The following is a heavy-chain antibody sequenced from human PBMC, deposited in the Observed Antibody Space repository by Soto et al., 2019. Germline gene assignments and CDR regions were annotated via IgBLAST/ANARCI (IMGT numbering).Heavy chain of an antibody. V-gene: IGHV3-9*01. CDR2: ISWNSGSI. CDR1: GFTFDDYA. J-gene: IGHJ4*02. D-gene: IGHD6-19*01. Sequence: GGSLRLSCAASGFTFDDYAMHWVRQAPGKGLEWVSGISWNSGSIGYADSVKGRFTISRDNAKNSLYLQMNSLRAEDTALYYCAKMDSSGWYFDYWGQGTLVTVSS. CDR3: AKMDSSGWYFDY.